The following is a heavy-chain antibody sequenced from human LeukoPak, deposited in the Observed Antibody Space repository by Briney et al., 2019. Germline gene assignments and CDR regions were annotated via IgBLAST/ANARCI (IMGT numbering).Heavy chain of an antibody. J-gene: IGHJ4*02. V-gene: IGHV1-18*04. D-gene: IGHD5-12*01. CDR2: ISAYNGNT. CDR3: ARGYSGYETFDY. CDR1: GYTFTSYG. Sequence: ASVKVSCKASGYTFTSYGISWVRQAPGQGLEWMGWISAYNGNTNYAQKLQGRVTMTTDTSTSTAYMELSSLRSEDTAVYYCARGYSGYETFDYWGQGTLVTVSS.